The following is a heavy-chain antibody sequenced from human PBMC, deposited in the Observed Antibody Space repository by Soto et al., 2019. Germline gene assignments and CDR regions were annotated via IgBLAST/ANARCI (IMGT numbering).Heavy chain of an antibody. J-gene: IGHJ6*02. CDR1: GYTFTSYG. CDR2: ISAYNGNT. CDR3: ARDEDCSSTSCYSMLDYYGMDV. V-gene: IGHV1-18*01. D-gene: IGHD2-2*01. Sequence: GASVKVSCKASGYTFTSYGISWVRQAPGQGLEWMGWISAYNGNTNYAQKLQGRVTMTTDTSTSTAYMELRSLRSDDTAVYYCARDEDCSSTSCYSMLDYYGMDVWGQGTTVTVSS.